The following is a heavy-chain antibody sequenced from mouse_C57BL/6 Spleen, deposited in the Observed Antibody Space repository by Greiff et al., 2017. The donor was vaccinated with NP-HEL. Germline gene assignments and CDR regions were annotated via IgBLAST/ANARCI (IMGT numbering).Heavy chain of an antibody. D-gene: IGHD2-12*01. CDR1: GFTFSSYA. V-gene: IGHV5-4*01. J-gene: IGHJ2*01. CDR2: ISDGGSYA. CDR3: ARDYEGLYVDY. Sequence: EVQGVESGGGLVKPGGSLKLSCAASGFTFSSYAMSWVRQTPEKRLEWVATISDGGSYAYYPDNVKGRFTISRDNAKNNVYLQMSHLKSEDTAMYYCARDYEGLYVDYWGQGTTLTVSA.